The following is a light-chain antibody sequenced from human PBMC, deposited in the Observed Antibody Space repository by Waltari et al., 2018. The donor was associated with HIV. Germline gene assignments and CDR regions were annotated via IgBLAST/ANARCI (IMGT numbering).Light chain of an antibody. Sequence: QSAMMQPPSVSRATGQRVHISCTVCSLNIGTGSHVTSYRQLPGTAPNRLICGNTNRPSGVPDRFSGSKSGTSASLAITGLQTEDEGTYYCQSYDNSLSGHWGFGGGTKLTVL. CDR1: SLNIGTGSH. CDR2: GNT. J-gene: IGLJ3*02. CDR3: QSYDNSLSGHWG. V-gene: IGLV1-40*01.